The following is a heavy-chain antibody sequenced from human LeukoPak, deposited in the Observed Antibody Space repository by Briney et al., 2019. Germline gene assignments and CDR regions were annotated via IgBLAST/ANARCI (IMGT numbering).Heavy chain of an antibody. V-gene: IGHV3-9*01. D-gene: IGHD7-27*01. CDR3: AKEWGQIDY. J-gene: IGHJ4*02. CDR2: ISWNSGTI. CDR1: GFTFDNYA. Sequence: GGSLRLSCASSGFTFDNYAMNWVRQVPGKGLEWISLISWNSGTIGYADSVKGRFTISRDNSKNTLYLQMNSLRAEDTAVYYCAKEWGQIDYWGQGTLVTVSS.